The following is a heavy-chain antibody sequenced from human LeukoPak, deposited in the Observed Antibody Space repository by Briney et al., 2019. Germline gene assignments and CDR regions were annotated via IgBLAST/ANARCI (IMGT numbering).Heavy chain of an antibody. J-gene: IGHJ4*02. CDR2: ISGSGGST. CDR1: GFTFSSYA. CDR3: AKDGNPDIVATIRFYYFDY. Sequence: GGSLRLSCAASGFTFSSYAMSWVRQAPGKGLEWVSAISGSGGSTYYADSVKGRFTISRDNSKNTLYLQMNSLRAEDTAVYYCAKDGNPDIVATIRFYYFDYWGQGTLVTVSS. D-gene: IGHD5-12*01. V-gene: IGHV3-23*01.